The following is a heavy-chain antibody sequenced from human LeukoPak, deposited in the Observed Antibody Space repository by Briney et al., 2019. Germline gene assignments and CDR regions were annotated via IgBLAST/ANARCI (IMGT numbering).Heavy chain of an antibody. V-gene: IGHV3-21*01. CDR1: GFTFSSYS. CDR3: ARGLWELTYYFDY. D-gene: IGHD1-26*01. J-gene: IGHJ4*02. CDR2: ISSSSSYI. Sequence: GGSLRLSCAASGFTFSSYSMNWVRQAPGKELEWVSSISSSSSYIYYADSVKGRFTISRDNAKNSLYLQMSSLRAEDTAVYYCARGLWELTYYFDYWGQGTLVTVSS.